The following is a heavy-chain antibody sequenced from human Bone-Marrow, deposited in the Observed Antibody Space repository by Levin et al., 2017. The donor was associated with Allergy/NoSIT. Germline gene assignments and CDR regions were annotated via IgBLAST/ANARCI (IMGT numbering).Heavy chain of an antibody. CDR2: INHSGST. V-gene: IGHV4-34*01. CDR3: AGGPTYHIAAAGTVSP. CDR1: GGSFSGYY. J-gene: IGHJ5*02. D-gene: IGHD6-13*01. Sequence: SETLSLTCAVYGGSFSGYYWSWIRQPPGKGLEWIGEINHSGSTNYNPSLKSRVTISVDTSKNQFSLKLSSVTAADTAVYYCAGGPTYHIAAAGTVSPWGQGTLVTVSS.